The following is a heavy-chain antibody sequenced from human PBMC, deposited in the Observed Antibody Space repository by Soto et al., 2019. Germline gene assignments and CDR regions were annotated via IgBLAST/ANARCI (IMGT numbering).Heavy chain of an antibody. D-gene: IGHD3-3*01. CDR3: AHTYAFWSGYYPAFHY. J-gene: IGHJ4*02. V-gene: IGHV2-5*01. Sequence: SGPTLVNPTQTLTLTCTFSGFSLSTSGVGVGWIRQPPGKALEWLALIYWNDDKRYSPSLKSRLTITKDTSKNQVVLTMTNMDPVDTATHYCAHTYAFWSGYYPAFHYPGQRTLVTVSS. CDR1: GFSLSTSGVG. CDR2: IYWNDDK.